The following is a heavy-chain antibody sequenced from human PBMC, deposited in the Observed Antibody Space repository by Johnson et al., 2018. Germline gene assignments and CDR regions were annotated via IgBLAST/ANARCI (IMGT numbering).Heavy chain of an antibody. CDR3: DRRKYYYDCSGYSWGFDI. J-gene: IGHJ3*02. V-gene: IGHV3-30*03. Sequence: QVQLVESGGGVVQPGRSLRLSCAASGFTFSSYGMHWVRQAPGKGLEWVAVISYDGSNKYYADSVKGRFTISRDNSKNTLYLQMNSLRAEETAVYYCDRRKYYYDCSGYSWGFDIWGQGTMVTVSS. CDR2: ISYDGSNK. D-gene: IGHD3-22*01. CDR1: GFTFSSYG.